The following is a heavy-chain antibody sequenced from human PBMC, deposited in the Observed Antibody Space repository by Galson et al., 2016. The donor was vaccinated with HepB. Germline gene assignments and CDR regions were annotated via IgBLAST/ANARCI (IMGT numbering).Heavy chain of an antibody. CDR1: GFTFSGSA. Sequence: SLRLSCAASGFTFSGSALHWVRQASGKGLEWVGRIRSQIGNYETAYTASVEGRFTMSRDDSKNTAYLEMHSLRLEDTAVYYCNCGALTPNWGQGTLVTVSS. CDR2: IRSQIGNYET. V-gene: IGHV3-73*01. J-gene: IGHJ4*02. D-gene: IGHD2-21*01. CDR3: NCGALTPN.